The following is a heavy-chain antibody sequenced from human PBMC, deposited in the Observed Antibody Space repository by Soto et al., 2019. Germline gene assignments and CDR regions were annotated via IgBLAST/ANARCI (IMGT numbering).Heavy chain of an antibody. CDR3: ARSPFGRLSRGPTVGNYRMDV. CDR2: IYPGDSDT. D-gene: IGHD6-25*01. CDR1: GYSFTSYW. J-gene: IGHJ6*02. V-gene: IGHV5-51*01. Sequence: PGESLKISCKGSGYSFTSYWIGWVRQMPGKGLEWMGIIYPGDSDTRYSPSFQGQVTISADKSISTAYLQWSSLKASDTAMYYCARSPFGRLSRGPTVGNYRMDVWGQGTTVTVSS.